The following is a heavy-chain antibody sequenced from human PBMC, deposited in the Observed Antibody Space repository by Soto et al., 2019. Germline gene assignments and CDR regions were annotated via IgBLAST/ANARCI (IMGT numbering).Heavy chain of an antibody. D-gene: IGHD6-13*01. CDR2: ISGRGGST. Sequence: EVQLLESGGGLVQPGGSLRLSCAASGFTFSSYAMSWVRQAPGKGLEWVSAISGRGGSTYYAYSVKGRFTISRDNSKNTLYLKLNSLRAEDTAVYYCAYSSTPFDYWGQGTLVTVSS. V-gene: IGHV3-23*01. CDR3: AYSSTPFDY. CDR1: GFTFSSYA. J-gene: IGHJ4*02.